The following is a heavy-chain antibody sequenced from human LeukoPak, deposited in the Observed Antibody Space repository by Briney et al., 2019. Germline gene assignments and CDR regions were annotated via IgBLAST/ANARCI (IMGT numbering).Heavy chain of an antibody. Sequence: PGGSLRLSCAASGXTFSNYAMTWVRQAPGKGLQWVLTISYRGSDYADSVKGRFTISRDNSKNTLDLQMNSLRAEDTAVYYCVRGLTTADYWGQGTLVTVSS. D-gene: IGHD4-11*01. CDR3: VRGLTTADY. CDR1: GXTFSNYA. J-gene: IGHJ4*02. CDR2: ISYRGS. V-gene: IGHV3-23*01.